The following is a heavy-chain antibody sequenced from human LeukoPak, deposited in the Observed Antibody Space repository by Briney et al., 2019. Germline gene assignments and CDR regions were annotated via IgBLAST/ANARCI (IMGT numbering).Heavy chain of an antibody. CDR2: ISAYNGNT. CDR1: GYTFTSYG. V-gene: IGHV1-18*01. D-gene: IGHD2-2*01. CDR3: ARVSRGIVVVPAAISYYYYYYMDV. J-gene: IGHJ6*03. Sequence: ASVKVSCKASGYTFTSYGISWVRQAPGQGLEWMGWISAYNGNTNYAQKLQGRVTMTTDTSTSTAYMELRSLRSADTAVYYCARVSRGIVVVPAAISYYYYYYMDVWGKGTTVTISS.